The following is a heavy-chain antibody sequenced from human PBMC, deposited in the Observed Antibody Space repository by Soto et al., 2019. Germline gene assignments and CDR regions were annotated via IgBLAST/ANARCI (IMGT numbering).Heavy chain of an antibody. CDR3: ARGPTTEKVDS. CDR1: GGSISSYY. CDR2: IYYSGST. Sequence: SETLSLTCTVSGGSISSYYWGWIRQPPGKGLEWIGSIYYSGSTYHNPSLKSRVTISVDTSKNQFSLTLTSVTAADTAMYYCARGPTTEKVDSWGQGILVTVSS. J-gene: IGHJ4*02. V-gene: IGHV4-39*02.